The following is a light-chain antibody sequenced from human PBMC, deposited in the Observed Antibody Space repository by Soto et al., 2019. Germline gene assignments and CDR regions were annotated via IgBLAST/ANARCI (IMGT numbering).Light chain of an antibody. CDR3: QQSQSIPRT. CDR2: AAS. Sequence: DMQMTQAPASLCAFVGDRGTITCLASLTISSYLNWYQQKSGKAPKLLISAASSLESGVPPRFSGSGSGTDFTLTITSLQPEDFATYYYQQSQSIPRTFDLGTKVDIK. CDR1: LTISSY. V-gene: IGKV1-39*01. J-gene: IGKJ1*01.